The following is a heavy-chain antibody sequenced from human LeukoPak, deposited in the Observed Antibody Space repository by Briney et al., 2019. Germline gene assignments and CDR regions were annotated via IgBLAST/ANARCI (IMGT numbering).Heavy chain of an antibody. D-gene: IGHD6-19*01. Sequence: PGGSLRLSCAASGFTFSNAWMSWVRQVPGKGLVWVSRIDTDGTGTSYADSVKGRFTVSRDNAKNTLYLQMISLRAEDTAVYYCTRLGGSSGVDYWGQGTLVTVSS. J-gene: IGHJ4*02. V-gene: IGHV3-74*01. CDR1: GFTFSNAW. CDR2: IDTDGTGT. CDR3: TRLGGSSGVDY.